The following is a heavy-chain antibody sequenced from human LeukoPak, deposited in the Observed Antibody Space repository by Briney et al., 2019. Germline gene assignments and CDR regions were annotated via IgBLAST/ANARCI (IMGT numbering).Heavy chain of an antibody. CDR2: IVTTSSYI. CDR1: GFTFSRHG. J-gene: IGHJ3*02. D-gene: IGHD3-10*01. CDR3: ARGRSITILRGVAISDGFDM. V-gene: IGHV3-21*01. Sequence: GESLRLSCAASGFTFSRHGMNWVRQAPGKGLEWVSFIVTTSSYIYYADSMKGRFTISRDNAKNSLYLEMNSLRAEDTAVYYCARGRSITILRGVAISDGFDMWGQGTMVIVSS.